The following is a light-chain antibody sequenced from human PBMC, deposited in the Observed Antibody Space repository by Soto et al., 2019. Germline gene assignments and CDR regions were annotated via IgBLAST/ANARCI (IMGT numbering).Light chain of an antibody. CDR1: SSDVGSYDY. CDR2: NVN. V-gene: IGLV2-8*01. CDR3: SSYAGSKRYV. J-gene: IGLJ1*01. Sequence: QSVLTQPPSVSGSPGQSVTISCTGTSSDVGSYDYVSWYQQHPGTVPKPMIYNVNTQPSGVPDRFSGSKSGNTASLTVSGLQAEDEAEYYCSSYAGSKRYVFGTGTK.